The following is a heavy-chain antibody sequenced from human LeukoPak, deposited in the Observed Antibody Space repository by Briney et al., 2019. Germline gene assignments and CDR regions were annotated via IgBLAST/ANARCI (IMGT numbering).Heavy chain of an antibody. Sequence: GGSLRLSCAASAFTFSSFGMHWVRQAPGKGLEWVAVIWFDGSNTSYADSVKGRFTISRDISKNTLYLQMNSLRAEDTAVYYCARDGGGDIVVAFAFDIWGQGTMVTVSS. CDR2: IWFDGSNT. D-gene: IGHD2-15*01. J-gene: IGHJ3*02. CDR3: ARDGGGDIVVAFAFDI. CDR1: AFTFSSFG. V-gene: IGHV3-33*01.